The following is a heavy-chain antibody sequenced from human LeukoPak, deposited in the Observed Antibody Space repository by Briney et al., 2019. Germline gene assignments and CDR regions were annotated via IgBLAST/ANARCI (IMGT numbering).Heavy chain of an antibody. J-gene: IGHJ6*03. D-gene: IGHD6-13*01. V-gene: IGHV1-8*03. CDR2: MNPNSGNT. Sequence: ASVKVSCKASGYTFTSYDINWVRQATGQGLEWMGWMNPNSGNTGYAQKFQGRVTITRNTSISTACMELSSLRSEDTAVYYCARGGGYSSSWYSARVWNYYYYYMDVWGKGTTVTVSS. CDR1: GYTFTSYD. CDR3: ARGGGYSSSWYSARVWNYYYYYMDV.